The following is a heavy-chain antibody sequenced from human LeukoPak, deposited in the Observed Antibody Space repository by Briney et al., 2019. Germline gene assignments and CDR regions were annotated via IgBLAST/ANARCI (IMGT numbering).Heavy chain of an antibody. V-gene: IGHV1-2*02. Sequence: ASVKVSCKASGYTFTGYYMHWVRQAPGQGLEWMGWINPNSGGTNYAQKFQGRVTMTRDTSISTAYMELSRLRSDETAVYYCARIRYYYGSGSYSLGYWGQGTLVTVSS. D-gene: IGHD3-10*01. CDR2: INPNSGGT. CDR1: GYTFTGYY. CDR3: ARIRYYYGSGSYSLGY. J-gene: IGHJ4*02.